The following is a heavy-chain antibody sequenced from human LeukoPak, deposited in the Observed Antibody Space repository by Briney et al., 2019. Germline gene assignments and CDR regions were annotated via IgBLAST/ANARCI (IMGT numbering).Heavy chain of an antibody. CDR3: ARDDCSGGSCYFDY. J-gene: IGHJ4*02. D-gene: IGHD2-15*01. Sequence: RASVKVSCKASGYTFTSYAMHWVRQAPGQRLEWMGWINAGNGNTKYSQKSQGRVTITRDTSASTAYMELSSLRSEDTAVYYCARDDCSGGSCYFDYWGQGTLVTVSS. V-gene: IGHV1-3*01. CDR1: GYTFTSYA. CDR2: INAGNGNT.